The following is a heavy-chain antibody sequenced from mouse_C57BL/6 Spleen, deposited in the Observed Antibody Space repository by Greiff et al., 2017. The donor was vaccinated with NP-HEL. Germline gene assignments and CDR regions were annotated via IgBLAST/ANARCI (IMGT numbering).Heavy chain of an antibody. D-gene: IGHD6-5*01. CDR1: GYSITSGYY. CDR2: ISYDGSN. CDR3: ARDPYDAMDY. J-gene: IGHJ4*01. V-gene: IGHV3-6*01. Sequence: DVKLQESGPGLVKPSQSLSLTCSVTGYSITSGYYCNWIRQFPGNKLEWMGYISYDGSNNYNPSLKNRISITRDTSKNQFFLKLNSVTTEDTATYYCARDPYDAMDYWGQGTSVTVSS.